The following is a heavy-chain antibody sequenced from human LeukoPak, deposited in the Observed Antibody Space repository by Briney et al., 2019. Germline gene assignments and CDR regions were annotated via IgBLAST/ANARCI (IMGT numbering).Heavy chain of an antibody. Sequence: ASVKVSCRASGYTFTSYDINWVRQATGQGLEWMGWMNPNSGNTGYAQKFQGRVTMTRNTSISTAYMELSSLRSEDTAVYYCARAYSSGFYYYYGMDVWGQGTTVTVSS. D-gene: IGHD6-19*01. CDR3: ARAYSSGFYYYYGMDV. V-gene: IGHV1-8*01. CDR2: MNPNSGNT. J-gene: IGHJ6*02. CDR1: GYTFTSYD.